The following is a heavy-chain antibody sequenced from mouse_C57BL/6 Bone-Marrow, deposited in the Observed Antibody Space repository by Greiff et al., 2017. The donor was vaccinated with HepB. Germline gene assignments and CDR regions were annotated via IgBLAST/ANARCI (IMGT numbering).Heavy chain of an antibody. D-gene: IGHD2-4*01. CDR1: GYTFTSYW. CDR2: IDPSDSET. V-gene: IGHV1-52*01. Sequence: VQLQQPGAELVRPGSSVKLSCKASGYTFTSYWMHWVKQRPIQGLEWIGNIDPSDSETHYNQKFKDKATLTVDKSSSTAYMQLSSLTSEDSADYYCARGRDYDVSFYWYIDVWGTGTTVTVSS. CDR3: ARGRDYDVSFYWYIDV. J-gene: IGHJ1*03.